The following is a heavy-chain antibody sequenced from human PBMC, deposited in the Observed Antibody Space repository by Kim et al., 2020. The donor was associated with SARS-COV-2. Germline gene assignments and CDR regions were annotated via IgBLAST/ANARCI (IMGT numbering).Heavy chain of an antibody. CDR1: GFTFSSYA. CDR2: ISSNGGST. CDR3: ARTTYNWNYYYMDV. Sequence: GGSLRLSCAASGFTFSSYAMHWVRQAPGKGLEYVSAISSNGGSTYYANSVKGRFTISRDNSKNTLYLQMGSLRAEDMAVYYCARTTYNWNYYYMDVWGKGTTVTVSS. J-gene: IGHJ6*03. V-gene: IGHV3-64*01. D-gene: IGHD1-20*01.